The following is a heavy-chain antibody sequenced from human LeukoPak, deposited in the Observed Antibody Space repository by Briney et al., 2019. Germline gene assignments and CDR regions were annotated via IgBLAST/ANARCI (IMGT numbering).Heavy chain of an antibody. J-gene: IGHJ5*02. CDR1: GFTFSTYA. CDR2: MRSSTGYI. Sequence: GGSLRLSCAASGFTFSTYAMSWVRQAPGGGLEWVSSMRSSTGYIYYADSVKGRFTISRDNAKNSLYLQMNSLRAEDTAVYYCARAGGMTTATKSNWFDPWGQGTLVTVSS. CDR3: ARAGGMTTATKSNWFDP. D-gene: IGHD4-11*01. V-gene: IGHV3-21*01.